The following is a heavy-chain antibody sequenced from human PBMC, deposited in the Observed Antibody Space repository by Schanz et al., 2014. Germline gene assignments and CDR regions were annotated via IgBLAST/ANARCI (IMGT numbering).Heavy chain of an antibody. V-gene: IGHV1-18*01. CDR2: ISPYNGNT. CDR3: ARVSMEFERGKSYYYYMDV. CDR1: GYTFTSYG. J-gene: IGHJ6*03. D-gene: IGHD3-10*01. Sequence: QVQLVQSGAEVKKPGASVKVSCKASGYTFTSYGISWVRQAPGQGLEWMGWISPYNGNTNYAQKLQGRVTMTTDTSTSTAYMELNSLTSEDTAVYYCARVSMEFERGKSYYYYMDVWGRGTTVTVSS.